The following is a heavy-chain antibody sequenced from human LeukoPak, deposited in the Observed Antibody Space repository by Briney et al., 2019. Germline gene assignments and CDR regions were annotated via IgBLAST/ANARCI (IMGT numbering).Heavy chain of an antibody. CDR3: ANTYYYDSSGYYWGYYFDY. CDR2: INIDERIT. J-gene: IGHJ4*02. D-gene: IGHD3-22*01. CDR1: GFSFSTQR. Sequence: PGGSLRLSCAASGFSFSTQRMHWVRQAPGKGLVWVSYINIDERITGYADSVKGRFTISRDNSRNTLFLQVNSLRAEDTAVYYCANTYYYDSSGYYWGYYFDYWGQGTLVTVSS. V-gene: IGHV3-74*01.